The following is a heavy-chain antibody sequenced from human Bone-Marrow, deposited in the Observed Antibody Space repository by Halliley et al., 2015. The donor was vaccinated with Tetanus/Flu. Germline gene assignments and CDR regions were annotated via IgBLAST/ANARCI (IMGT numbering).Heavy chain of an antibody. V-gene: IGHV5-51*01. D-gene: IGHD6-19*01. CDR3: ARLPSDYYGMDV. J-gene: IGHJ6*02. Sequence: EWMGIIVPAGNSDTRNSPSVQGQVTISVDKSINTAYLQGSSLKASDTAIYYCARLPSDYYGMDVWGQGTTVTVSS. CDR2: IVPAGNSDT.